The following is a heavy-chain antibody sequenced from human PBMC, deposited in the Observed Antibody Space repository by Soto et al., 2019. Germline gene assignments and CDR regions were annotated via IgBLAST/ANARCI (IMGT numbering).Heavy chain of an antibody. D-gene: IGHD3-16*01. CDR2: IYPGDSDT. Sequence: GESLKISCKGSGYSFTSYWIGWVRQMPGKGLEWMGIIYPGDSDTRYSPSFQGQVTISADKSISTAYLQWSSLKASDTAMYYCARRHYDYIWGSSYVFDYWGQGTLVTVSS. CDR3: ARRHYDYIWGSSYVFDY. CDR1: GYSFTSYW. J-gene: IGHJ4*02. V-gene: IGHV5-51*01.